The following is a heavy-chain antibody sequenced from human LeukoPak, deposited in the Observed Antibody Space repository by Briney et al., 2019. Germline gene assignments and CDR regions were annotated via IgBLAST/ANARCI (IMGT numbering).Heavy chain of an antibody. CDR3: ARDPSSSIPAAFDY. V-gene: IGHV4-59*01. CDR2: IYYSGST. CDR1: GASMSSYY. Sequence: SETLSLTCTVSGASMSSYYWSWIRQPPGKGLEWIGYIYYSGSTNYNPSLKSRVTISVDTSKNQFTLKLSSVTAADTAVYYCARDPSSSIPAAFDYWGQGTLVTVSS. J-gene: IGHJ4*02. D-gene: IGHD2-2*01.